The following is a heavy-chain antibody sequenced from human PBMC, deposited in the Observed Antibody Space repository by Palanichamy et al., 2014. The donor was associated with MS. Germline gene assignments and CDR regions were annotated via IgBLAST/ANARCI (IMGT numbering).Heavy chain of an antibody. CDR2: IDPSGSTKYSP. J-gene: IGHJ4*02. CDR3: ATQSHVVLGDS. V-gene: IGHV4-34*01. D-gene: IGHD2-15*01. CDR1: GGSFSGYR. Sequence: QVQLQQWGAGLLKPSETLSLTCAVYGGSFSGYRWSWIRQPPGKGLEWIGEIDPSGSTKYSPKYNPSLKSRVTISVDMSKKQFSLKLTSVTAADTAVYYCATQSHVVLGDSWGRGTLVTVSP.